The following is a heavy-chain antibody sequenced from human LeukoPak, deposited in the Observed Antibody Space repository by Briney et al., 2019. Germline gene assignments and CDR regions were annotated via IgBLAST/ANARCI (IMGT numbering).Heavy chain of an antibody. CDR1: GGTFSSYT. V-gene: IGHV1-69*04. D-gene: IGHD2-15*01. Sequence: ASVKVSCKASGGTFSSYTISWVRQAPGQGLEWMGRIIPILGIANYAQKFQGRVTITADKSTSTAYMELSSLRSEDTAVYYCARDKCSGGSCYSGLWFDPWGQGTLVTVSS. CDR3: ARDKCSGGSCYSGLWFDP. J-gene: IGHJ5*02. CDR2: IIPILGIA.